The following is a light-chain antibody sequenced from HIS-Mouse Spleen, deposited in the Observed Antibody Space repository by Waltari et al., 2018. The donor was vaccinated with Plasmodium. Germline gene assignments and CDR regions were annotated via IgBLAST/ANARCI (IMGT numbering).Light chain of an antibody. CDR1: QSVSSSY. J-gene: IGKJ3*01. V-gene: IGKV3-20*01. CDR3: QQYGSSLFT. CDR2: GAS. Sequence: EIVLTQSPGTLSLSPGERATLSCRASQSVSSSYLARYQQKPGQAPRLLIYGASSRATCTPDRFSGSGSGTDFTLTISRLEPEDFAVYYCQQYGSSLFTFGPGTKVDIK.